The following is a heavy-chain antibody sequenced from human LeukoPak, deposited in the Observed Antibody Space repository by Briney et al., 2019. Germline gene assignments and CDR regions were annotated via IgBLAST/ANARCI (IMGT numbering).Heavy chain of an antibody. V-gene: IGHV5-51*01. Sequence: GESLKISCKGSGYSFTNYWIGWVRQMPGKGLEWMGIVYPDDSDTRYSPSFQGQVTISADKSISTAYLQWSSLKASDTAMYYCARHLSDSSGYYSPFDYWGQGTLVTVSS. CDR3: ARHLSDSSGYYSPFDY. J-gene: IGHJ4*02. CDR1: GYSFTNYW. CDR2: VYPDDSDT. D-gene: IGHD3-22*01.